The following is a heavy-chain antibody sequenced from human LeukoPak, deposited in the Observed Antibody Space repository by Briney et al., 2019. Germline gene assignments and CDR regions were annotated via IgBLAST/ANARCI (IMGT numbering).Heavy chain of an antibody. D-gene: IGHD6-19*01. V-gene: IGHV3-33*01. Sequence: GGSLRLSCAASGFTFSTYGMHWVRQAPGKGLEWVAVIWYDGSNKYYADSVKGRFTISRDNSKNTLYLQMNSLRTEDTAVYYCARGTRGIVLAGEFFDYWGQGTLVTVSS. CDR1: GFTFSTYG. CDR3: ARGTRGIVLAGEFFDY. J-gene: IGHJ4*02. CDR2: IWYDGSNK.